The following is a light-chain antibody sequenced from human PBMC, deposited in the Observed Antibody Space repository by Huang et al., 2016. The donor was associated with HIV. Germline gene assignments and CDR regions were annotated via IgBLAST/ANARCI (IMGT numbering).Light chain of an antibody. J-gene: IGKJ1*01. CDR3: QQYAGYPWT. CDR1: QNIGTW. Sequence: DIQMTQSPSTLSASVRDRVIITCRASQNIGTWVAWYQQKSGTPPMVVIYRTANLESGVPSRFSGSGSGTEFSLTINNLEPEDFAIYYCQQYAGYPWTFGQGTKVEIK. V-gene: IGKV1-5*03. CDR2: RTA.